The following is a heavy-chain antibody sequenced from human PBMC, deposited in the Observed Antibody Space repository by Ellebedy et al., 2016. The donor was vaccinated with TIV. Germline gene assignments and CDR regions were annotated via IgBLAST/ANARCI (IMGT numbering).Heavy chain of an antibody. Sequence: MPSETLSLTCTVSGGSISNYYWSWIRQPPGKGLEWIGHIYYSGSTKYNPSLKSRVTISLDRSKNQFSLKLSSVTAADTDVYYCASSYYGSGSYKDWGQGTLVTVSS. CDR2: IYYSGST. J-gene: IGHJ4*02. D-gene: IGHD3-10*01. CDR1: GGSISNYY. CDR3: ASSYYGSGSYKD. V-gene: IGHV4-59*01.